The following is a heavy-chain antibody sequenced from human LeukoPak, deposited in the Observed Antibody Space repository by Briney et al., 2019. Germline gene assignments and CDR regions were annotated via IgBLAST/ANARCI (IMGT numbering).Heavy chain of an antibody. J-gene: IGHJ4*02. Sequence: PGGSLRLSCVASGFSFSYHTVNWVRQAPGKGLEWVSSISGNNENIYYADSVKGRFTISRDNAKNSLYLQMNSLRAEDTAVYYCATEPVTAMMFDYWGQGTLVTVSS. CDR1: GFSFSYHT. CDR2: ISGNNENI. V-gene: IGHV3-21*01. CDR3: ATEPVTAMMFDY. D-gene: IGHD2-21*02.